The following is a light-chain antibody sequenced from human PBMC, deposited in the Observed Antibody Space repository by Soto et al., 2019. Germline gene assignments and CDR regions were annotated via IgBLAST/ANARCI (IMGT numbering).Light chain of an antibody. CDR2: DVS. V-gene: IGLV2-11*01. CDR3: CSYAGSYTLV. CDR1: SSDVGGYNY. J-gene: IGLJ2*01. Sequence: ALTQPRSESGSPGQSVTISCTGTSSDVGGYNYVSWYQQHPGKAPKLMIYDVSKRPSGVPDRFSGSKSGNTASLTISGLQAEDEADYYCCSYAGSYTLVFGGGTKVTVL.